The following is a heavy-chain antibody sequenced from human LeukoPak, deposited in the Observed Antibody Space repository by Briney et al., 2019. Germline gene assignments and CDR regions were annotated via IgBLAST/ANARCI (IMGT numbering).Heavy chain of an antibody. J-gene: IGHJ3*02. D-gene: IGHD3-16*01. CDR1: GVTFRSSG. CDR3: AKLMRHMMEDVYGI. V-gene: IGHV3-23*01. CDR2: ISGTGLST. Sequence: PGGSLRLSCVTSGVTFRSSGMSWVRQAPGKGLEWVSFISGTGLSTYYADSVKGRFTISRDNSKNTLYLQMNSLRAEDTAVYYCAKLMRHMMEDVYGIWGQGTMVIVSS.